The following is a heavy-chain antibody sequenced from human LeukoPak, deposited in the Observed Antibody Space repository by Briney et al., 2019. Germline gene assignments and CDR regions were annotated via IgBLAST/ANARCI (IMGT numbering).Heavy chain of an antibody. Sequence: NPSETLSLTCTVSGGSIRTYYWTWIRQPPGKGLEWIGYIFQSGSTYYNPSLKSRVTISVDTSKNQFSLKLSSVTAVDTAVYYCVGRLWRREGYNLSAFDIWGQGTMVTVSS. CDR1: GGSIRTYY. D-gene: IGHD5-24*01. CDR2: IFQSGST. J-gene: IGHJ3*02. V-gene: IGHV4-59*01. CDR3: VGRLWRREGYNLSAFDI.